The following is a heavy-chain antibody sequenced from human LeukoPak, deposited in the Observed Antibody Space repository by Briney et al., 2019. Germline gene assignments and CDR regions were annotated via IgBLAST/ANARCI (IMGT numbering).Heavy chain of an antibody. Sequence: GGSLRLSCAASGFTFNTYAMNWVRQAPGKGLEWVSAISDSGGSTYYADSVKGRFTISRDNPKNTVYLQIHRLRAEDTAVYYCAKGKGSSSSSIDWWGQGTLVTVSS. D-gene: IGHD2-15*01. CDR2: ISDSGGST. CDR1: GFTFNTYA. V-gene: IGHV3-23*01. CDR3: AKGKGSSSSSIDW. J-gene: IGHJ4*02.